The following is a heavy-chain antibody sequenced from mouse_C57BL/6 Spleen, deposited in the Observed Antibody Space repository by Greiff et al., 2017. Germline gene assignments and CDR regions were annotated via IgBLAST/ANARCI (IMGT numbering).Heavy chain of an antibody. Sequence: QVQLQQSGPELVKPGASVKISCKASGYAFSSSWMNWVKQRPGKGLEWIGRIYPGDGDTIYNGKFKGKATLTADKSSSTAYMQLSSLTSEDSAVYFCARSSITTGVATPSFDYWGQGTTLTVSS. J-gene: IGHJ2*01. D-gene: IGHD1-1*01. CDR3: ARSSITTGVATPSFDY. CDR1: GYAFSSSW. V-gene: IGHV1-82*01. CDR2: IYPGDGDT.